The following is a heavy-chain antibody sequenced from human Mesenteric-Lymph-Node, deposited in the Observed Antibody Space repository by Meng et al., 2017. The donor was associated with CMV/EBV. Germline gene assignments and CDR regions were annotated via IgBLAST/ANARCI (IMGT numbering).Heavy chain of an antibody. J-gene: IGHJ3*02. Sequence: ETLSLTCAASGFTFDDYAIHWVRQGPGKGLEWVSAISGSGGSTYYADSVKGRFTISRDNSKNTLYLQMNSLRAEDTAVYYCAKDRGCSSTSCYTFDAFDIWGQGTMVTVSS. CDR1: GFTFDDYA. CDR2: ISGSGGST. CDR3: AKDRGCSSTSCYTFDAFDI. V-gene: IGHV3-23*01. D-gene: IGHD2-2*02.